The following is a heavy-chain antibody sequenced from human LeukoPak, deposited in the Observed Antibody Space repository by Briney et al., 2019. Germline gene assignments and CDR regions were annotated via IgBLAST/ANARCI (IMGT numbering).Heavy chain of an antibody. J-gene: IGHJ6*03. V-gene: IGHV3-11*01. D-gene: IGHD6-19*01. CDR1: GFTFSDYY. CDR2: ISSSGSTI. Sequence: GGSLRLSCAASGFTFSDYYMSWIRQAPGKGLEWVSYISSSGSTIYYAASVKGRFTISRDNAKNSLYLQMNSLRAEDTAVYYCARVPYSSGWYYYYYYYMDVWGKGTTVTVSS. CDR3: ARVPYSSGWYYYYYYYMDV.